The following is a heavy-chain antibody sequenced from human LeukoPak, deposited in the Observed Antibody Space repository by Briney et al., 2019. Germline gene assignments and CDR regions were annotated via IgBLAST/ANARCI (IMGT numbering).Heavy chain of an antibody. Sequence: ASVKVSCKASGYTFTGYYMHWVRQAPGQGLEWMGWINPNSGGTNYARKFQGRVTMTRDTSISTAYMELSRLRSDDTAVYYCARGDIVVTGGFDYWGQGTLVTVSS. V-gene: IGHV1-2*02. J-gene: IGHJ4*02. CDR3: ARGDIVVTGGFDY. CDR2: INPNSGGT. D-gene: IGHD2-2*01. CDR1: GYTFTGYY.